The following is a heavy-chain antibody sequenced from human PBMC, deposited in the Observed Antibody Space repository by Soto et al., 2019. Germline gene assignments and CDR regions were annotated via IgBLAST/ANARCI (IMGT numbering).Heavy chain of an antibody. CDR1: GFTFSDYY. Sequence: GGSLRLSCAASGFTFSDYYMSWIRQAPGKGLEWVSYISSSGSTIYYADSVKGRFTISRDNAKNSLYLQMNSLRAEDTAVYYCARDQAQWLRARFDPWGQGTLVTVSS. CDR2: ISSSGSTI. J-gene: IGHJ5*02. V-gene: IGHV3-11*01. CDR3: ARDQAQWLRARFDP. D-gene: IGHD5-12*01.